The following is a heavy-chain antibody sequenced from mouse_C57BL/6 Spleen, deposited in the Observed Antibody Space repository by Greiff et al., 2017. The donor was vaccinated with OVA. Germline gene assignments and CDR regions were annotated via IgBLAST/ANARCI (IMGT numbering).Heavy chain of an antibody. CDR3: ARTSYSNYWYFDV. CDR2: INPNNGGT. Sequence: EVQLQQSGPELVKPGASVKISCKASGYTFTDYYMNWVKQSHGKSLEWIGDINPNNGGTSYNQKFKGKATLTVDKSSSTAYMELRSLTSEDSAVYYCARTSYSNYWYFDVWGTGTTVTVSS. CDR1: GYTFTDYY. D-gene: IGHD2-5*01. V-gene: IGHV1-26*01. J-gene: IGHJ1*03.